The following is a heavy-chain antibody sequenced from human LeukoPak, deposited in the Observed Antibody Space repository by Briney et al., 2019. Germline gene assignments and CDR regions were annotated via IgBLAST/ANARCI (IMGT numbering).Heavy chain of an antibody. CDR1: GGSIGSYY. J-gene: IGHJ6*02. CDR2: IYYSGST. D-gene: IGHD3-9*01. Sequence: TSETLSLTCKVSGGSIGSYYWSWIRQPPGKGLEWIGYIYYSGSTNYNPSLKSRVTISVDTSKNQFSLKLSSVTAADTAVYYCARADILTGYYDYGMDVWGQGTTVTVSS. V-gene: IGHV4-59*01. CDR3: ARADILTGYYDYGMDV.